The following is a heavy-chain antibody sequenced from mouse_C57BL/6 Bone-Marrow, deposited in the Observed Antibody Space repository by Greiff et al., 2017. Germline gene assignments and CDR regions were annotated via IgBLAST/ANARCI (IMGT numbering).Heavy chain of an antibody. J-gene: IGHJ3*01. Sequence: QVQLKQSGAELARPGASVKLSCKASGYTFTSYGISWVKQRTGQGLEWIGEIYPRSGNTYYNEKFKGKATLTADKSSSTAYMELRSLTSEDSAVYFCAREDYYYGSSSWFAYWGQGTLVTVSA. CDR2: IYPRSGNT. CDR3: AREDYYYGSSSWFAY. D-gene: IGHD1-1*01. CDR1: GYTFTSYG. V-gene: IGHV1-81*01.